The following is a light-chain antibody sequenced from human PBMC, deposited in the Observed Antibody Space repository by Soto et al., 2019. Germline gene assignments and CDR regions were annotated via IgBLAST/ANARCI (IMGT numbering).Light chain of an antibody. Sequence: DIQMTQSPSSVSASVGDRVTITCRASQGISSWYAWYQQKPGKAAKLLIYAASSLQSGVPSRFSGSGSGTDLTPTISSLQPEDFATDYGQQANSFPITFGQGTRLEMK. CDR3: QQANSFPIT. CDR2: AAS. V-gene: IGKV1D-12*01. J-gene: IGKJ5*01. CDR1: QGISSW.